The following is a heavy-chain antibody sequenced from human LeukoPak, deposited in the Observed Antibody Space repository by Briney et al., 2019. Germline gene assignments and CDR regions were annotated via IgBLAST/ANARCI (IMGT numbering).Heavy chain of an antibody. D-gene: IGHD5-12*01. CDR1: GGSISSYY. CDR2: IYTSGST. CDR3: ARDRGLRSQEQAFDI. Sequence: KPSETLSLTCTVSGGSISSYYWSWIRQPAGKGLEWIGRIYTSGSTNYNPSLKSRVTMSVDTSKNQFSLKLSSVTAADTAVYYCARDRGLRSQEQAFDIWGQGTMVTVSS. V-gene: IGHV4-4*07. J-gene: IGHJ3*02.